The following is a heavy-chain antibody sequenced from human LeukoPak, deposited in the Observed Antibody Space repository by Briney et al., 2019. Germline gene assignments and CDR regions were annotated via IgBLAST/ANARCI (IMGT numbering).Heavy chain of an antibody. CDR3: ARYSGSHMSVDY. V-gene: IGHV1-8*01. J-gene: IGHJ4*02. CDR1: GYTFTSYD. D-gene: IGHD3-10*01. CDR2: MNPNSGNT. Sequence: ASVKVSCKASGYTFTSYDINWVRQATGQGLEWMGWMNPNSGNTGFAQKFQGRVTMTTSTSISTAYMELSSLRSEDTAVYYCARYSGSHMSVDYSGQGTLVTVSS.